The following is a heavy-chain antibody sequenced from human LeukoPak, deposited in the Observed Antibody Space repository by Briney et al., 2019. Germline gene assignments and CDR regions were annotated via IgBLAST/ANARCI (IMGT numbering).Heavy chain of an antibody. CDR3: AKWVRGSSPPYYYYYMDV. J-gene: IGHJ6*03. Sequence: GGSLRLSCAASGFIFSSYAMSWVRQAPGKGLEWVSAISGSGGSTYYADSVKGRFTISRDNSKNTLYLQMNSLRAEDTAVYYCAKWVRGSSPPYYYYYMDVWGKGTTVTVSS. D-gene: IGHD6-6*01. V-gene: IGHV3-23*01. CDR1: GFIFSSYA. CDR2: ISGSGGST.